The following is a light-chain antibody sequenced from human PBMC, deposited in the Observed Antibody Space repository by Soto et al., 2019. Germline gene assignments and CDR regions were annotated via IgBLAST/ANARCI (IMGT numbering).Light chain of an antibody. Sequence: IVLTQSPVSLSLSPGERATLSFRASESIGRSLAWYQQRPGQAPRLLIYDSSNRATGIPARFSGSGSGTDFTLTISGLQSEDFAVYYCQHRNSWPPTFTFGQGTRLQIK. V-gene: IGKV3-11*01. CDR2: DSS. J-gene: IGKJ5*01. CDR3: QHRNSWPPTFT. CDR1: ESIGRS.